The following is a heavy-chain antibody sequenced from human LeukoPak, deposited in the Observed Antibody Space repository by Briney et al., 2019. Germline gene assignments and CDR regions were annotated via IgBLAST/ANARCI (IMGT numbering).Heavy chain of an antibody. V-gene: IGHV4-31*03. Sequence: SETLSLTCTVSGGSISSGGYYWSWIRQHPGKGLEWIGYIYYSGSTYYNPSLKSRVTISVDTSKNQFSLKLSSVTAADTAVYYCARGQQLATFDPWGQGTLVTVSS. CDR1: GGSISSGGYY. CDR2: IYYSGST. CDR3: ARGQQLATFDP. D-gene: IGHD6-13*01. J-gene: IGHJ5*02.